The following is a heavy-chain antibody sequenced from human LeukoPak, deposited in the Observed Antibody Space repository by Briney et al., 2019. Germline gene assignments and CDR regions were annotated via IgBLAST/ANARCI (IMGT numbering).Heavy chain of an antibody. CDR3: VRMNYVSSGWGAPFDH. CDR1: GFTFSSYS. Sequence: GGSLRLSCAASGFTFSSYSMNWVRRAPGKGLEWLSYIRSSGSTIYYADSVKGRFTISRDNAKNSLYLQMNSLRAEDTALHYCVRMNYVSSGWGAPFDHWGQGTLVTVSS. CDR2: IRSSGSTI. V-gene: IGHV3-48*04. D-gene: IGHD1-7*01. J-gene: IGHJ4*02.